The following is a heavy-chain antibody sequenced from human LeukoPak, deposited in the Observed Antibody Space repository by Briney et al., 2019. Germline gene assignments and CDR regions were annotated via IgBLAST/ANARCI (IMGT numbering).Heavy chain of an antibody. CDR1: GFTFSSYS. CDR3: GREGMVATFDY. CDR2: ISISSSYI. D-gene: IGHD5-12*01. Sequence: PGGSLRLSCAASGFTFSSYSMNWVRQAPGKGLEWVSSISISSSYIYYAHSLKGRFTISRDKAKNSLYLQMKSLSAEDTAIYYCGREGMVATFDYWGQGTLVTVSS. V-gene: IGHV3-21*01. J-gene: IGHJ4*02.